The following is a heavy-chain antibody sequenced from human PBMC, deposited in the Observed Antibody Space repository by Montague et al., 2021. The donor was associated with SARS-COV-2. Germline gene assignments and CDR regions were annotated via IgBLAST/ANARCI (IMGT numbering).Heavy chain of an antibody. D-gene: IGHD3-10*01. Sequence: SETLSLTCHVYGASFSGYYWSWVRQSPGKGLEWIGEVIHSGTTNYNPSLKGRVTISIDSSNDRFSLGPTSLTAADTGVYYCASGEFFYYGSGNYYRSALDDWGQGTTVTVSS. CDR3: ASGEFFYYGSGNYYRSALDD. V-gene: IGHV4-34*12. CDR2: VIHSGTT. J-gene: IGHJ6*02. CDR1: GASFSGYY.